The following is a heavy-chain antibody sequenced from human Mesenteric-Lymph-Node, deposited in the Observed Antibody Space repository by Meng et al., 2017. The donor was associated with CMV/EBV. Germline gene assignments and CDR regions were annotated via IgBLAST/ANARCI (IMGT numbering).Heavy chain of an antibody. Sequence: SETLSLTCAVSGDSITSTNYYWGWIRQPPGKGLEWIGNIFYSGDTYYNPSLKSRVTISVDTSKNQFSLSLNSVTAADTAVYYCARASISRAPIYGAINWFDPWGQGTLVIVSS. CDR1: GDSITSTNYY. CDR3: ARASISRAPIYGAINWFDP. J-gene: IGHJ5*02. V-gene: IGHV4-39*07. D-gene: IGHD3-3*02. CDR2: IFYSGDT.